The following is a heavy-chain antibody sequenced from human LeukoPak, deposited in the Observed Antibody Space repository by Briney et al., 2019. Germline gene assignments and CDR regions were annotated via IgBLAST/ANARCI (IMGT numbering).Heavy chain of an antibody. V-gene: IGHV3-15*01. D-gene: IGHD1-26*01. J-gene: IGHJ4*02. CDR2: IKSKTDGGTT. CDR1: GFTFSNAW. Sequence: GGSLRLSCAASGFTFSNAWMSWVRQAPGKGLEWVGRIKSKTDGGTTDYAAPVKGRFTISRDDSKSIAYLQMNSLKIEDTAVYYCSREPLVGAIRGADYWGQGTLVTVSS. CDR3: SREPLVGAIRGADY.